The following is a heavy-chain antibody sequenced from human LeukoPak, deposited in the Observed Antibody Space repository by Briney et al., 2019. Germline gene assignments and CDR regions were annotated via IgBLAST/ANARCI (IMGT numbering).Heavy chain of an antibody. Sequence: PSQTLSLTCTVSGGSISSGGYYWSWIRQHPGKGLEWIGYIYYSGNTYYNPSLKSRVTISVDTPKNQFSLKLSSVTAADTAVYYCARGLGYCSGGSCYSGYYYGMDVWGKGTTVTVSS. CDR3: ARGLGYCSGGSCYSGYYYGMDV. V-gene: IGHV4-31*03. J-gene: IGHJ6*04. CDR2: IYYSGNT. D-gene: IGHD2-15*01. CDR1: GGSISSGGYY.